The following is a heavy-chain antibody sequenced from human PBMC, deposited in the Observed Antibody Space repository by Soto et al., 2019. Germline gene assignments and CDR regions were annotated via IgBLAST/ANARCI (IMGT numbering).Heavy chain of an antibody. V-gene: IGHV3-66*01. Sequence: VQLVESGGGLVQPGGSLRLSCAASGFTVSNSYMSWVRQAPGKGLEWLSVSYGAGGTSYADSVKGRFTISRDNSKNTLFLQMNSLRVEDTALSYCARDPTGPETMVREVNYFDSWGQGALVTVSS. D-gene: IGHD3-10*01. J-gene: IGHJ4*02. CDR3: ARDPTGPETMVREVNYFDS. CDR1: GFTVSNSY. CDR2: SYGAGGT.